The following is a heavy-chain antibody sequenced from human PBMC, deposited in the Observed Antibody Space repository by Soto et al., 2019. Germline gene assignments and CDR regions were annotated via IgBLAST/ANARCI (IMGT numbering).Heavy chain of an antibody. CDR2: ISPYNGNT. D-gene: IGHD4-17*01. CDR1: GYTFNTYG. V-gene: IGHV1-18*01. CDR3: ARGCIAVTTHLCY. J-gene: IGHJ4*02. Sequence: GASVKVSCKASGYTFNTYGITWLRQAPGQGLEWMGWISPYNGNTKFEQKLQDRVTMTAATSTSTAYMELASLRSDDTAVYYCARGCIAVTTHLCYWGQGTLVTVSS.